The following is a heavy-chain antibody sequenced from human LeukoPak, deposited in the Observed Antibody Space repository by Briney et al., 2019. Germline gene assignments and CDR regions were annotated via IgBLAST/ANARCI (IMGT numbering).Heavy chain of an antibody. CDR2: VNHSGST. CDR1: GESFSGYY. V-gene: IGHV4-34*01. D-gene: IGHD2-2*01. Sequence: SETLSLTCAVYGESFSGYYWSWIRQPPGKGLEWIGEVNHSGSTNYNPSLKSRVTISVDTSKNQFSLKLSSVTAADTAVYYCARGSRSIVVVPAAIRPNFVNRWFDPWGQGTLVTVSS. J-gene: IGHJ5*02. CDR3: ARGSRSIVVVPAAIRPNFVNRWFDP.